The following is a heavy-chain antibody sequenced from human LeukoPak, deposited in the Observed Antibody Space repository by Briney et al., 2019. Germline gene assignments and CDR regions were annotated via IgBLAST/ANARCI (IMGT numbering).Heavy chain of an antibody. CDR3: ARVQVEYYFDY. V-gene: IGHV3-53*01. CDR1: GFTVSSNY. J-gene: IGHJ4*02. D-gene: IGHD3-3*01. Sequence: GGSLRLSCAASGFTVSSNYMSWVRQAPGKGLEWVSVIYSGGSTYYADSAKGRFTISRDNSKNTLYLQMNSLRAEDTAVYYCARVQVEYYFDYWGQGTLVTVSS. CDR2: IYSGGST.